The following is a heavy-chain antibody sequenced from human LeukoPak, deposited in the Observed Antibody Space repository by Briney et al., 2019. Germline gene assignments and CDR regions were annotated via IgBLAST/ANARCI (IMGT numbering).Heavy chain of an antibody. CDR2: IRYDGSKQ. CDR1: GFTFSSYG. CDR3: ARAGDYYYMDV. Sequence: PGGSLRLSCVASGFTFSSYGVHWVRQAPGKGLEWVAFIRYDGSKQYDADSVKGRFTISRDNSKNTLYLQMNSLRAEDTAVYYCARAGDYYYMDVWGKGTTVTVSS. J-gene: IGHJ6*03. V-gene: IGHV3-30*02.